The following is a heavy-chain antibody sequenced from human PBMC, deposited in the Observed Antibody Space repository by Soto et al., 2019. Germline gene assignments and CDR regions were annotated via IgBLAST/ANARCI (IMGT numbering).Heavy chain of an antibody. Sequence: SETLSLTCTVSGGSISSGGYYWSWIRQHPGKGLEWIGYIYYSGSTYYNPSLKSRVTISVDTSKNQFSLKLSSVTAADTAVYYRARVLGYCSSTSCYHNWFDPWGQGTLVTVSS. CDR1: GGSISSGGYY. V-gene: IGHV4-31*03. CDR3: ARVLGYCSSTSCYHNWFDP. J-gene: IGHJ5*02. D-gene: IGHD2-2*01. CDR2: IYYSGST.